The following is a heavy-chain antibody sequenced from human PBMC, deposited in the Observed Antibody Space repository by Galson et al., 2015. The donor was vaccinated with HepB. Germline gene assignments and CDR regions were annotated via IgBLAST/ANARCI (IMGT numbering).Heavy chain of an antibody. CDR3: TKVGGYPEHLFYFLGMDV. CDR2: ISGSGGSR. D-gene: IGHD1-1*01. Sequence: SLRLSCAASGFTFGGYSMSWVRQAPGKGLEWVSAISGSGGSRYYADSVKGRFTISRDNSKNTLFLQMNSLRAEDTAIYYCTKVGGYPEHLFYFLGMDVRGQGHTVTVSS. J-gene: IGHJ6*01. V-gene: IGHV3-23*01. CDR1: GFTFGGYS.